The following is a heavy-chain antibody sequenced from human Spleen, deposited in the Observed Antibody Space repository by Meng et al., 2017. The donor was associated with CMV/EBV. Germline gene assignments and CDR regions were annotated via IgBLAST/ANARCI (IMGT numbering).Heavy chain of an antibody. CDR1: GFTFSNAW. CDR2: IGSSGKYV. CDR3: ARGGHSSSWYLGY. J-gene: IGHJ4*02. V-gene: IGHV3-21*01. Sequence: GGSLRLSCAASGFTFSNAWMSWVRQAPGKGLEWVSSIGSSGKYVYYADSVKGRFTISRDNAKDSLYLQMNILTAADTAVYYCARGGHSSSWYLGYWGQGTLVTVSS. D-gene: IGHD6-13*01.